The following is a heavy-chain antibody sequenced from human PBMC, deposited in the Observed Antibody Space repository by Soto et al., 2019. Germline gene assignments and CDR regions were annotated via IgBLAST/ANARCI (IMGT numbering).Heavy chain of an antibody. CDR1: GFTFSSYA. D-gene: IGHD6-19*01. Sequence: EVQLLESGGGLVQPGGSLRLSCAASGFTFSSYAMTWVRQAPGKGLEWVSAISGGGGNTYYADSVKGRFTISRDISKNTLYVQMNSLRGEDTAVYFCARGYRCGWAPFGSWCPGNLVTVCS. CDR3: ARGYRCGWAPFGS. J-gene: IGHJ4*02. CDR2: ISGGGGNT. V-gene: IGHV3-23*01.